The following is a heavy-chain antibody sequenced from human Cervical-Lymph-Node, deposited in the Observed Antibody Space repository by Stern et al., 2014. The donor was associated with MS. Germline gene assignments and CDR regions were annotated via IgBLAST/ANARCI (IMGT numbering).Heavy chain of an antibody. Sequence: VQLVESGAEVKKPGSSVKVSCKASGDTFTDYAISWVRQAPGQGPEMMGGINPIFGSADYAQKFQGRLTITADKSTSTAYMDLSSLTSEDTAVYYCAREVGSLAMDVWGQGTTVIVSS. D-gene: IGHD1-1*01. CDR1: GDTFTDYA. CDR2: INPIFGSA. CDR3: AREVGSLAMDV. V-gene: IGHV1-69*06. J-gene: IGHJ6*01.